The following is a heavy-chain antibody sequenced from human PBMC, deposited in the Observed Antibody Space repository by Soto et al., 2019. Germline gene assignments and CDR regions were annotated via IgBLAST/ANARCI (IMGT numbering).Heavy chain of an antibody. Sequence: EVQLVESGGGLVKPGGSLRLSCAASGFTFSSYSMNWVRQAPGKGLEWVSSISSSSSYIYYADSVKGRFTIPRENAKISLYLQRHSLRAEDTAVYDCARDRRAFWSGYYMAYYRGQGTLVNVS. CDR1: GFTFSSYS. CDR3: ARDRRAFWSGYYMAYY. D-gene: IGHD3-3*01. V-gene: IGHV3-21*01. J-gene: IGHJ4*02. CDR2: ISSSSSYI.